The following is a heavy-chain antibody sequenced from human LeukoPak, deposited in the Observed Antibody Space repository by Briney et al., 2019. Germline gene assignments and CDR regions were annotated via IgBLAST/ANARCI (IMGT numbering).Heavy chain of an antibody. CDR3: ARGRGYSYGYYYYYYGMDV. CDR1: GGSFSGYY. CDR2: INHSGRTT. J-gene: IGHJ6*02. Sequence: PSETLSLTCVVYGGSFSGYYWSWIRQPPGKGLEWIGEINHSGRTTNYSPSLKSRVTISVDTSKNQFSLKLSSVTAADTAVYYCARGRGYSYGYYYYYYGMDVWGQGTTVTVSS. V-gene: IGHV4-34*01. D-gene: IGHD5-18*01.